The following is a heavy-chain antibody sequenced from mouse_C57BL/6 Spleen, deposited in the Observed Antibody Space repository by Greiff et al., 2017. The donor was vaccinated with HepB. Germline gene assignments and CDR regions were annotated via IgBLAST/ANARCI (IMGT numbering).Heavy chain of an antibody. Sequence: EVQRVESGGGLVKPGGSLKLSCAASGFTFSSYAMSWVRQTPEKRLEWVATISDGGSYTYYPDNVKGRFTISRDNAKNNLYLQMSHLKSEDTAMYYCARRFTTGYWYFDVWGTGTTVTVSS. V-gene: IGHV5-4*01. CDR2: ISDGGSYT. D-gene: IGHD1-1*01. J-gene: IGHJ1*03. CDR1: GFTFSSYA. CDR3: ARRFTTGYWYFDV.